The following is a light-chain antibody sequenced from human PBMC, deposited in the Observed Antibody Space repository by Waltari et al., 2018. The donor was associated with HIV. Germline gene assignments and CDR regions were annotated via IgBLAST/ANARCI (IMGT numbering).Light chain of an antibody. CDR3: QQYSSDPLT. CDR1: W. V-gene: IGKV1-5*03. J-gene: IGKJ4*01. Sequence: WLAWFQQKPGKAPKLLIYKASNLESGVPSRFSGSGSGTEFTLTINSLQPDDFATYFCQQYSSDPLTFGRGTRVEVK. CDR2: KAS.